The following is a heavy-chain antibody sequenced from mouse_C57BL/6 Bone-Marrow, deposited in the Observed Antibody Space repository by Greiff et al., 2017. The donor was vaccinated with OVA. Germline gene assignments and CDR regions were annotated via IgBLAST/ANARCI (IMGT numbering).Heavy chain of an antibody. V-gene: IGHV5-6*01. CDR3: ARNYNFDY. CDR2: ISSGGSYT. J-gene: IGHJ2*01. Sequence: EVHLVESGGDLVKPGGSLKLSCAASGFTFSSYGMSWVRQTPDKRLEWVATISSGGSYTYYPDSVKGRFTISRDNAKNTLYLQMSSLKSEDTAMYYCARNYNFDYWGQGTTLTVSS. CDR1: GFTFSSYG. D-gene: IGHD2-1*01.